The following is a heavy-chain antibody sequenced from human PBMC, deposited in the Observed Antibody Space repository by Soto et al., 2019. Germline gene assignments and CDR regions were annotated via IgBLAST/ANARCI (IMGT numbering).Heavy chain of an antibody. D-gene: IGHD6-19*01. CDR2: IYWDGNE. V-gene: IGHV2-5*02. CDR1: GFSLSSAGVG. J-gene: IGHJ4*02. CDR3: ARRRSLVSDWYPFDS. Sequence: QITLKESGPTLVKPTQTLTLTCTFSGFSLSSAGVGVGWIRQPPGKALELLALIYWDGNERYSPSLRSRLTITTDTSKNQVVLTMTNMDPVDTATYYCARRRSLVSDWYPFDSWGQGTLVTVSS.